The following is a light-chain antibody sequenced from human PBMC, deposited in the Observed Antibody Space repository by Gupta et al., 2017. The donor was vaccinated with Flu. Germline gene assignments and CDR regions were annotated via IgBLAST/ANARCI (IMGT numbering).Light chain of an antibody. CDR3: ASWEDTLRGLYV. CDR1: TSNIGRNS. CDR2: TDN. V-gene: IGLV1-44*01. Sequence: VTISCSGDTSNIGRNSVDWYQQLPGAAPKLLIFTDNVRPSGVPDRFSGSKSGTAASLVITGLQSEEEGDYYCASWEDTLRGLYVFGSGTAVTVL. J-gene: IGLJ1*01.